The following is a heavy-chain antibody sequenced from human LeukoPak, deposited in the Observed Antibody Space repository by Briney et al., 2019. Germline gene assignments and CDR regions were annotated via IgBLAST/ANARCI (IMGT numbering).Heavy chain of an antibody. CDR1: GFTLSSYA. D-gene: IGHD6-19*01. CDR3: AKESSGWYSFGYFDY. CDR2: ISGSGGST. V-gene: IGHV3-23*01. Sequence: GGSLRLSCAASGFTLSSYAMSWVRQAPGKGLEWVSAISGSGGSTYYADSVKGRFTISRDNSKNTLYLQMNSLRAEDTAVYYCAKESSGWYSFGYFDYWGQGTLVTVSS. J-gene: IGHJ4*02.